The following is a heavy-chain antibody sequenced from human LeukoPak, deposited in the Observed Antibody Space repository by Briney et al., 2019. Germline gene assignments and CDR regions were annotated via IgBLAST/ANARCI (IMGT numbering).Heavy chain of an antibody. V-gene: IGHV3-7*02. J-gene: IGHJ4*02. CDR3: ASLWDDGY. D-gene: IGHD1-1*01. CDR1: GFSFSSSW. CDR2: IKQDGSEK. Sequence: GGSLRLSCAASGFSFSSSWMTWVRQAPGKGLEWVATIKQDGSEKFYVNSVKGRFTISRDNTKDSLYLQMNSLRADDTAEYYCASLWDDGYWGQGTLVTVSS.